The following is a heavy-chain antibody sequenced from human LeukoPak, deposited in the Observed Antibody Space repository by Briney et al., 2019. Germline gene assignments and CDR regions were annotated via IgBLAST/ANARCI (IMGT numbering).Heavy chain of an antibody. V-gene: IGHV3-30*03. D-gene: IGHD3-3*01. CDR2: IADDGGVK. CDR3: AREATWGEWYFDH. Sequence: GGSLRLSCVASGITFSRHGMDWVRQAPGKGLEWVAVIADDGGVKQYADSVKGRFTVSRDNSKSTLYLQMNGLSVEDTAIYYCAREATWGEWYFDHWGQGTLVTVSS. CDR1: GITFSRHG. J-gene: IGHJ4*02.